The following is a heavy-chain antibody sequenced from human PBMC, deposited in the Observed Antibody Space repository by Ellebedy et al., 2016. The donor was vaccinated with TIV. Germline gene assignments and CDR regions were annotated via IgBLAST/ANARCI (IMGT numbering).Heavy chain of an antibody. CDR3: GRASVLMGIDF. Sequence: LRLSXTVSGDSISSGGYYWSWIRQFPGKGLEWIGYMYHSGNTFYNPSLKSRLTMSADTSKNQFSLKLRSVTAADAAVYFCGRASVLMGIDFWGQGTLVTVS. V-gene: IGHV4-31*03. CDR1: GDSISSGGYY. J-gene: IGHJ4*02. CDR2: MYHSGNT. D-gene: IGHD2-8*01.